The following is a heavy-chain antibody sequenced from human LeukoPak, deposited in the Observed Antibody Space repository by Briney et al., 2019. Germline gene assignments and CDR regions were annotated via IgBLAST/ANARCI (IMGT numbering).Heavy chain of an antibody. CDR1: GYTFTGYY. J-gene: IGHJ4*02. CDR3: ARVLYYYDSSGPFDY. V-gene: IGHV1-2*02. D-gene: IGHD3-22*01. Sequence: ASVKVSCKASGYTFTGYYMHWVRQAPGQGLEWMGWINPNSGGTNYAQKFQGRVTMTRDTSISTAYMELSRLKSDDTAVYYCARVLYYYDSSGPFDYWGQGTLVTVSS. CDR2: INPNSGGT.